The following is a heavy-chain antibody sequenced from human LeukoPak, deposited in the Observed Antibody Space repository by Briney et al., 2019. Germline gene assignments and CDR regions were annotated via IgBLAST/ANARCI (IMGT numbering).Heavy chain of an antibody. J-gene: IGHJ4*02. Sequence: PGGSLRLSCAASGFTFSSYGMPWIRQPPGKGLEWIGEINHSGSTNYNPSLKSRVTISVDTSKNQFSLKLSSVTAADTAVYYCARGLRSDYGGTFDYWGQGTLVTVSS. CDR1: GFTFSSYG. CDR2: INHSGST. V-gene: IGHV4-34*01. D-gene: IGHD4-23*01. CDR3: ARGLRSDYGGTFDY.